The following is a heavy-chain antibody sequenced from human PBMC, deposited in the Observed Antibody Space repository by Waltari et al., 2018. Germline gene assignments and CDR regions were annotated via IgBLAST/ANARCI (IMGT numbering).Heavy chain of an antibody. J-gene: IGHJ4*02. CDR3: IVLSGSYYFDY. Sequence: EVQLVESGGGLVQPGGSLRLSCAASGFTFSSSSMNWVRQAPGKGLEWVSYISSSSSTIYYADSVKGRFTISRDNAKNSLYLQMNSLRAEDTAVYYCIVLSGSYYFDYWGQGTLVTVSS. V-gene: IGHV3-48*01. D-gene: IGHD1-26*01. CDR2: ISSSSSTI. CDR1: GFTFSSSS.